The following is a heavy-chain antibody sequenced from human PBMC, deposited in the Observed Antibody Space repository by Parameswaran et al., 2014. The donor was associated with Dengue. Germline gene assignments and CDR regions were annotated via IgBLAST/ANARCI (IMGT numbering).Heavy chain of an antibody. D-gene: IGHD3-22*01. CDR3: ASRTLDYYDSSGYYYYAFDI. Sequence: WILSPQEGAGVDWEINHSGSTNYNPSLKSRVTISVDTSKNQFSLKLSSVTAADTAVYYCASRTLDYYDSSGYYYYAFDIWGQGTMVTVSS. V-gene: IGHV4-34*01. CDR2: INHSGST. J-gene: IGHJ3*02.